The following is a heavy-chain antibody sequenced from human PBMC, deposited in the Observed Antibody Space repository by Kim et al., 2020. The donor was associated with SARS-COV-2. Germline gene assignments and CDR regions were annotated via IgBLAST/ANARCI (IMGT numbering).Heavy chain of an antibody. V-gene: IGHV4-34*01. CDR3: ARPMVRGGTRDY. J-gene: IGHJ4*02. D-gene: IGHD3-10*01. Sequence: NYNPSIRSRVTISGDTAKNQFSLKLSSVTAADTAVYYCARPMVRGGTRDYWGQGTLVTVSS.